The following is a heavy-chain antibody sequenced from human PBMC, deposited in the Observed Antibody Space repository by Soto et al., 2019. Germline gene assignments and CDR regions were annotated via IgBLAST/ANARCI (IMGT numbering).Heavy chain of an antibody. J-gene: IGHJ6*02. CDR2: IIPIFGTA. D-gene: IGHD2-15*01. CDR1: GGTFSSYA. CDR3: ASAGDVVXVSPEPVDYYYYYGMDV. V-gene: IGHV1-69*13. Sequence: GASVKVSCKASGGTFSSYAISWVRQAPGQGLEWRGGIIPIFGTANYAQKFQGRVTITADESTSTAYMELSSLRSEDTAVYYCASAGDVVXVSPEPVDYYYYYGMDVWGQGTTVTVSS.